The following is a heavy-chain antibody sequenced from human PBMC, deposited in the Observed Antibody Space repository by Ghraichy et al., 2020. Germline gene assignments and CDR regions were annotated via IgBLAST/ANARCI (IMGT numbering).Heavy chain of an antibody. CDR3: ARSRWPEDY. J-gene: IGHJ4*02. Sequence: GGSLRLSCTASGFTLNNYWMSWVRQAPGKGLEWVANINQDGNSKNYVDSVKGRVTISKDNAKNSVYLQMNSLTADDTAVYYCARSRWPEDYWGQGTLVTVSS. D-gene: IGHD6-19*01. CDR1: GFTLNNYW. CDR2: INQDGNSK. V-gene: IGHV3-7*03.